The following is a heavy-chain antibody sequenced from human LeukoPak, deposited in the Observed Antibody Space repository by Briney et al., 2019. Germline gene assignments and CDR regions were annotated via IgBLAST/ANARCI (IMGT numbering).Heavy chain of an antibody. CDR3: ARFRVTLFDY. CDR1: GYTFTSYY. J-gene: IGHJ4*02. V-gene: IGHV1-46*01. CDR2: INPSGGST. Sequence: ASVKVSCKASGYTFTSYYMRWARQAPGQGLEWMGIINPSGGSTSYAQKFQGRVTMTRDTSTSTVYMELSSLRSEDTAVYYCARFRVTLFDYWGQGTLVTVSS. D-gene: IGHD4-23*01.